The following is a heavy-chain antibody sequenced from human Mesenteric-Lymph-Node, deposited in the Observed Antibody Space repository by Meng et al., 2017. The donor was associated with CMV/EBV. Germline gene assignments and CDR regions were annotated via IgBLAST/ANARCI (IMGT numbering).Heavy chain of an antibody. CDR1: GNSVASNNAG. CDR3: AYFGDLPPLW. V-gene: IGHV6-1*01. D-gene: IGHD3-16*01. J-gene: IGHJ4*02. CDR2: TYYRSESYN. Sequence: VLLHHPGSGLFNLSQTLTVTETISGNSVASNNAGWNWVRQSPSRGLEWLGRTYYRSESYNDYAVSVKSRISVNLDTSKNQLSLHLNFVTPEDTAVYYCAYFGDLPPLWWGQGTLVTVSS.